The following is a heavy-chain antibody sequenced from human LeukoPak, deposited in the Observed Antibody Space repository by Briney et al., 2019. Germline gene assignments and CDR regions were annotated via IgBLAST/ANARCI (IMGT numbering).Heavy chain of an antibody. V-gene: IGHV4-34*01. CDR2: INHSGST. Sequence: SETLSLTCAVYGGSCSGYYWCWIRQPPGKGLEWIGEINHSGSTNYNPSLKSRVTISVDTSKNQFSLKLSSVTAADTAVYYCARGGGYDFWSGYGYYGMDVWGQGTTVTVSS. CDR3: ARGGGYDFWSGYGYYGMDV. J-gene: IGHJ6*02. CDR1: GGSCSGYY. D-gene: IGHD3-3*01.